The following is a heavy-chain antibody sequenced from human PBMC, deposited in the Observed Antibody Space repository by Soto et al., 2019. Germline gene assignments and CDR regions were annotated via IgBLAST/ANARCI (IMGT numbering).Heavy chain of an antibody. J-gene: IGHJ6*02. CDR3: AREVTVAGPSDRRYYYGMDV. CDR1: GFIFSNYA. Sequence: GGSLRLSCAASGFIFSNYAMHWVRQAPGKGLEWVAVISFDGSNKFYADSVRGRFTFSRDNSKNTLYLQMISLRAEDTALYYCAREVTVAGPSDRRYYYGMDVWGQGTTVTV. D-gene: IGHD6-19*01. V-gene: IGHV3-30-3*01. CDR2: ISFDGSNK.